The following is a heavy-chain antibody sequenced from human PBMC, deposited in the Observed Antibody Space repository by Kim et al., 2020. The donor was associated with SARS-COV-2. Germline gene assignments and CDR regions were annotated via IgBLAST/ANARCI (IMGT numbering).Heavy chain of an antibody. V-gene: IGHV3-74*01. CDR1: EFTFSTYW. Sequence: GGSLRLSCAASEFTFSTYWMHWVRQTPGKGLVWVSRINTDGSTTSYADSVKGRFTISRDNAKNTLYLQMSGLRAEDTAIYYCARGMRTSKFVGTYSMDVWGQGTTVTVSS. CDR3: ARGMRTSKFVGTYSMDV. CDR2: INTDGSTT. J-gene: IGHJ6*02. D-gene: IGHD4-4*01.